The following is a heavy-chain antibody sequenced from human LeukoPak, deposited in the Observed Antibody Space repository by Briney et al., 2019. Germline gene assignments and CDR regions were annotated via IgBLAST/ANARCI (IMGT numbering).Heavy chain of an antibody. D-gene: IGHD5-12*01. CDR1: GYTLTELS. CDR2: IIPIFGTA. V-gene: IGHV1-69*13. Sequence: GASVKVSCKVSGYTLTELSMHWVRQAPGQGLEWMGGIIPIFGTANYAQKFQGRVTITADESTSTAYMELSSLRSEDTAVYYCAREVATIDYYYYGMDVWGQGTTVTVSS. CDR3: AREVATIDYYYYGMDV. J-gene: IGHJ6*02.